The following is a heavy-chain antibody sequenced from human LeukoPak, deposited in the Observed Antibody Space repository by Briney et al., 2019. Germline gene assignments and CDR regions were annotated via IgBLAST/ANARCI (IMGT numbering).Heavy chain of an antibody. J-gene: IGHJ4*02. D-gene: IGHD3-22*01. V-gene: IGHV1-2*02. CDR2: INPNSGGT. CDR3: ARVYKEYYYDGSGYYSPYFDY. CDR1: GYTFTGYY. Sequence: ASVKVSCKASGYTFTGYYMHWVRQAPGQGLEWMGWINPNSGGTNYAQKFQGRVTMTRDTSISTAYMELSRLRSDDTAVYYCARVYKEYYYDGSGYYSPYFDYWGQGTLVTVSS.